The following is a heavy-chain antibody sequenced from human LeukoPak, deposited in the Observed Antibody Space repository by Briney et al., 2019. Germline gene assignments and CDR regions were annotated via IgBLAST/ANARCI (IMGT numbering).Heavy chain of an antibody. CDR2: IYHGGTT. CDR3: ARVGAGDYVWGSYRLGWFDP. V-gene: IGHV4-38-2*02. CDR1: GYSISSGYY. D-gene: IGHD3-16*02. J-gene: IGHJ5*02. Sequence: SETLSLTCTVSGYSISSGYYWGWIRQPPGKGLEWIGIIYHGGTTYYNPTLKSRVTISVDTSNNQFSLKLSSVTAADTAVYYCARVGAGDYVWGSYRLGWFDPWGQGTLVTVSS.